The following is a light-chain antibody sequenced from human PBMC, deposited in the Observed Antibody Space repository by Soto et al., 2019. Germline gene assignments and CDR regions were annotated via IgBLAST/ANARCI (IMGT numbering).Light chain of an antibody. CDR2: RVS. V-gene: IGKV1-39*01. CDR3: QQSYSTPPT. Sequence: DIQMTQSPSSLSASVRERVTIACRASQSITNNLNWYQQKPGRAPKLLIYRVSNLQSGVPPRFSGSGSGTDFPLTISGLQPDDFATYYCQQSYSTPPTFGQGTKVE. CDR1: QSITNN. J-gene: IGKJ1*01.